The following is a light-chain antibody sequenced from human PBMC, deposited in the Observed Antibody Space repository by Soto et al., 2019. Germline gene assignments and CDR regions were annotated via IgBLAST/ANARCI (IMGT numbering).Light chain of an antibody. J-gene: IGLJ1*01. CDR3: SSYAGSTLYV. CDR1: SSDVGDYNY. V-gene: IGLV2-8*01. CDR2: EVS. Sequence: QSALTQPPSASGSPGQSVTISCTGTSSDVGDYNYVSWYQQHPGKAPKPIIYEVSKRPSGVPDRFSGSKSGNTASLTVSGLQAEDEADYYCSSYAGSTLYVFGTGTKLTVL.